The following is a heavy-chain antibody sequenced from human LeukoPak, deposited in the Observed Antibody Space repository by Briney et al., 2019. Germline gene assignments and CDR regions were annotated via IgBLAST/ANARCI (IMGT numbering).Heavy chain of an antibody. CDR3: ARDSDSSGFYFDY. D-gene: IGHD3-22*01. CDR1: GGSISSGDYY. V-gene: IGHV4-30-4*01. Sequence: SETLSLTCTVSGGSISSGDYYWSWIRQPPGKGLKWIGYIYYSGSTYYNPSLKSRVTISVNTSKNQFSLKLSSVTAADTAVYYCARDSDSSGFYFDYWGQGTLVTVSS. J-gene: IGHJ4*02. CDR2: IYYSGST.